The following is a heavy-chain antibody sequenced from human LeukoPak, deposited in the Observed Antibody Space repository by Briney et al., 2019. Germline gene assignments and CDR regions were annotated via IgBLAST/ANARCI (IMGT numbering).Heavy chain of an antibody. CDR3: TRLAGGGAFDI. V-gene: IGHV3-73*01. D-gene: IGHD2-15*01. CDR2: IRSKANGYTT. J-gene: IGHJ3*02. CDR1: GFTFSGSA. Sequence: GGSLRLSCAASGFTFSGSAMHWVRQASGKGLEWVGRIRSKANGYTTAYGASVKGRFTISRDDSQRATYVQMNSLKIEDTAVYYCTRLAGGGAFDIWGPGTMVTVSS.